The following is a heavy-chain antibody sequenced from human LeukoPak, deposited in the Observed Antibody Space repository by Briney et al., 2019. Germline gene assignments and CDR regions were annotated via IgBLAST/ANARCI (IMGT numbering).Heavy chain of an antibody. CDR2: ISYDGSNK. CDR3: ARLGPLWQWLAGVRAFDI. Sequence: GGSLRLSCAASGFTFSSYGMHWVRQAPGKGLEWVAVISYDGSNKYYADSVKGRFTISRDNAKNSLYLQMNSLRAEDTAVYYCARLGPLWQWLAGVRAFDIWGQGTMVTVSS. J-gene: IGHJ3*02. D-gene: IGHD6-19*01. V-gene: IGHV3-30*03. CDR1: GFTFSSYG.